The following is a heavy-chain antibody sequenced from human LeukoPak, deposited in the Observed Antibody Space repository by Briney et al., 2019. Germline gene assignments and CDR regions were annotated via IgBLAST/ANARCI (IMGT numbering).Heavy chain of an antibody. D-gene: IGHD2-2*01. J-gene: IGHJ4*02. CDR2: INAGNGNT. V-gene: IGHV1-3*01. CDR3: ARGTLGRYAADY. CDR1: GYTFTSYA. Sequence: GASVNVSCKASGYTFTSYAMHWVRQAPGQRLEWMGWINAGNGNTKYPQKFQGRVTITRDTSASTAYMELSSLRSEDTAVYYRARGTLGRYAADYWGQGTLVTVSS.